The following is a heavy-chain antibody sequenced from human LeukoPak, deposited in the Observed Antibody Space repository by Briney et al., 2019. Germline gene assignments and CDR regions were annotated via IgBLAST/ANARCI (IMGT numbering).Heavy chain of an antibody. Sequence: SETLSLTCTVSGGSISSGDYYWSWIRQPPGKGLEWIGYIYYSGSTYYNPSLKSRVTISVDTSKNQFSLKPSSVTAADTAVYYCARDGCSSTSCYGRGWFDPWGQGTLVTVSS. CDR2: IYYSGST. J-gene: IGHJ5*02. V-gene: IGHV4-30-4*01. CDR1: GGSISSGDYY. D-gene: IGHD2-2*01. CDR3: ARDGCSSTSCYGRGWFDP.